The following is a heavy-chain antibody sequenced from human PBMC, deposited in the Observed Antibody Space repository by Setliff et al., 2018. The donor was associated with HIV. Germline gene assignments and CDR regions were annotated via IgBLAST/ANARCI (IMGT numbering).Heavy chain of an antibody. CDR1: GYSFNTYG. J-gene: IGHJ6*03. V-gene: IGHV1-18*01. Sequence: GASVKVSCKGSGYSFNTYGITWVRQAPGQGLEWMGWISVYNGNTNYAQKFQGRVTVTRDTSISSAYMELTRLGSDDTAVYYCVRDRTQQNWGSRGYYYMDVWGKGTTVTVSS. D-gene: IGHD7-27*01. CDR3: VRDRTQQNWGSRGYYYMDV. CDR2: ISVYNGNT.